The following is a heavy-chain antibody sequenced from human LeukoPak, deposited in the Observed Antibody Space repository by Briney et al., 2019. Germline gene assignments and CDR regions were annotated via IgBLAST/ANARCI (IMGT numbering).Heavy chain of an antibody. J-gene: IGHJ4*02. Sequence: PSETLSLTCAVYGGSFSGYYWSWIRQPPGKGLEWIGSIYYSGSTYYNPSLKSRVTISVDTSKNQFSLKLSSVTAADTAVYYCARGVYYYDSSGYYDTYYFDYWGQGTLVTVSS. D-gene: IGHD3-22*01. CDR1: GGSFSGYY. V-gene: IGHV4-34*01. CDR3: ARGVYYYDSSGYYDTYYFDY. CDR2: IYYSGST.